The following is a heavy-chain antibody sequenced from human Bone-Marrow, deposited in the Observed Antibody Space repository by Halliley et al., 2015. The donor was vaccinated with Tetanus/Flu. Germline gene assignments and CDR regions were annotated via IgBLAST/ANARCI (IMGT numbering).Heavy chain of an antibody. Sequence: LEWMGWISAYNGNTNYAQKLQGRVTMTPDTSTSTAYMELRSLRSDDTAVYYCARDLGWQQFAHWGQGTLVTVSS. D-gene: IGHD1-26*01. J-gene: IGHJ4*02. CDR2: ISAYNGNT. CDR3: ARDLGWQQFAH. V-gene: IGHV1-18*01.